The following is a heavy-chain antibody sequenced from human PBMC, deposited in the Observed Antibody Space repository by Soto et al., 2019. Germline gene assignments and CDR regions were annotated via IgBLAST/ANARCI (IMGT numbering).Heavy chain of an antibody. J-gene: IGHJ4*02. D-gene: IGHD5-12*01. CDR3: ARRTPQYSGYDLGEDY. CDR2: ISTGSTYI. CDR1: GFTFSSYS. V-gene: IGHV3-21*01. Sequence: EVQLVESGGDLVQPGGSLRLSCAASGFTFSSYSMHWVRQAPGKGLEWVSSISTGSTYIYYADSVKGRFTISRDNAKNSLYLQMNSLRAEDTAVYYCARRTPQYSGYDLGEDYWGQGTLVTVSS.